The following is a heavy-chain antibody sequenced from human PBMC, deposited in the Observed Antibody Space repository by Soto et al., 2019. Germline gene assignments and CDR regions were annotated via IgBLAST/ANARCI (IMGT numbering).Heavy chain of an antibody. D-gene: IGHD5-12*01. CDR3: ARGRWPQLPDN. Sequence: QVQLQESGPGLVKPSETLSLTCTVSGGSISNYYWSWIRQPPGKGLEWIGYIYYSGSTDYNPSLKRXXTXSXXTSNNQFSLKLSSVTAADTAVYYCARGRWPQLPDNWGQGTLVTVSS. J-gene: IGHJ4*02. CDR1: GGSISNYY. CDR2: IYYSGST. V-gene: IGHV4-59*08.